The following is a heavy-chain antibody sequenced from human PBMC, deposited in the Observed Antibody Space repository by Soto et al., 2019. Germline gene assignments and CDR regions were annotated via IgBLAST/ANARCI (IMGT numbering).Heavy chain of an antibody. Sequence: GASVKVSCKASGYTFTGYYMHWVRQAPGQGLEWMGWINPNSGGTNYAQKFQGWVTMTRDTSISTAYMELSRLRSDDTVVYYCARGAAMVTPYNWFDPWGQGTLVTVSS. CDR1: GYTFTGYY. CDR3: ARGAAMVTPYNWFDP. CDR2: INPNSGGT. J-gene: IGHJ5*02. V-gene: IGHV1-2*04. D-gene: IGHD5-18*01.